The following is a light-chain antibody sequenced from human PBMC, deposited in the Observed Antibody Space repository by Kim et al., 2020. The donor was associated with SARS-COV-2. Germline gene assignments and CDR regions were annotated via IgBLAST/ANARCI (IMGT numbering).Light chain of an antibody. J-gene: IGLJ2*01. Sequence: GQTVTISCTRTSSDVGSYNYVSWYQQHPGKAPHLMIYDVTNRPSGVSNRFSGSKSGKTASLTISGLQPEDEADYYCSSYTTSTTLIFGGGTQLTVL. V-gene: IGLV2-14*03. CDR1: SSDVGSYNY. CDR3: SSYTTSTTLI. CDR2: DVT.